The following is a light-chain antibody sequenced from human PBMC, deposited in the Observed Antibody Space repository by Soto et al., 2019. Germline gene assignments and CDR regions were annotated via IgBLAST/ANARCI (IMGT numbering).Light chain of an antibody. CDR2: GAS. CDR1: ETVATN. CDR3: QQYGSSLWT. V-gene: IGKV3-15*01. Sequence: EVVMTQSPATLSVSPGERATLYCRASETVATNLAWYQQKPGQAPRLLISGASTRAAGISDRFRGSGSGTEFTPTISSLRSEDSAVYYCQQYGSSLWTFGQGTKVDI. J-gene: IGKJ1*01.